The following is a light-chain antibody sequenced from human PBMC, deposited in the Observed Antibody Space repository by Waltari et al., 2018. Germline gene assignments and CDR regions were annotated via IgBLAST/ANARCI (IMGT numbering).Light chain of an antibody. Sequence: QSALTQPRSVSGSPGQSVTISCTGTSSDVGGYDFVSWYQQYPGKAPKLIIYDVNKRPPGVPDRFSGSKSGNTASLTISGLLKEDEADYYCCSYAGADTSVIFGGGTTLTVL. V-gene: IGLV2-11*01. CDR3: CSYAGADTSVI. J-gene: IGLJ2*01. CDR2: DVN. CDR1: SSDVGGYDF.